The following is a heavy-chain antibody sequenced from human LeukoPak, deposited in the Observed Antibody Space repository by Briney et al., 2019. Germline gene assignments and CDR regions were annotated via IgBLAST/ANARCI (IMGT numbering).Heavy chain of an antibody. CDR3: ARQGGTTSCCYTS. Sequence: GESLKISCKGSGYSFTSYWIGWVRRMPGKGLEWMGIIYPGDSDTRYSPSFQGQVTVSADKSIGTAYLQWNSLKASDTAMYDCARQGGTTSCCYTSWGQGTLVTVSS. CDR2: IYPGDSDT. CDR1: GYSFTSYW. D-gene: IGHD2-2*01. J-gene: IGHJ4*02. V-gene: IGHV5-51*01.